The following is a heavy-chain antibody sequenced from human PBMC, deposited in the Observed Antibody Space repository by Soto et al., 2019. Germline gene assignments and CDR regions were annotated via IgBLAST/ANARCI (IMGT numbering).Heavy chain of an antibody. CDR3: AKDRRSGWPRDWFDP. CDR2: INGSGGST. D-gene: IGHD6-19*01. V-gene: IGHV3-23*01. J-gene: IGHJ5*02. Sequence: PGGSLRLSCAASGFTFSSYAMSCVRQAPGKGLEWVSAINGSGGSTYYADSVKGRFTISRDNSKNTLYLQMNSLRAEDTAVYYCAKDRRSGWPRDWFDPWGQGTMVTVSS. CDR1: GFTFSSYA.